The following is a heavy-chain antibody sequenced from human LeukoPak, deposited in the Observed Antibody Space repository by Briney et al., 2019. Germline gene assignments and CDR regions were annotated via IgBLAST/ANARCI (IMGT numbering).Heavy chain of an antibody. V-gene: IGHV1-2*02. J-gene: IGHJ3*02. CDR3: ARARVGCTNYAFDI. Sequence: ASVKVSCKVSGYTFTGYYMHWVRQAPGQGLEWMGWINPNSGGTNYAQKFQGRVAMTRDTSISTAYMELSRLRSDDTAVYYCARARVGCTNYAFDIWGQGTMVTVSS. CDR1: GYTFTGYY. D-gene: IGHD2-8*01. CDR2: INPNSGGT.